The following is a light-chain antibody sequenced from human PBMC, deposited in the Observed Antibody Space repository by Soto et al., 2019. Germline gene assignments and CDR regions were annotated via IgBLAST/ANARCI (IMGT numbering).Light chain of an antibody. CDR2: EVS. J-gene: IGLJ1*01. CDR1: SSDVGGYTY. V-gene: IGLV2-14*01. Sequence: QSVLTQPASVSGSPGQSITISCTGTSSDVGGYTYVSWYRQPTGQAPKFMIYEVSTRPSGVSNLFSCSKSGNTASLTISGLQPDHEADYYCSSSATSSPYVFGTGTKVTVL. CDR3: SSSATSSPYV.